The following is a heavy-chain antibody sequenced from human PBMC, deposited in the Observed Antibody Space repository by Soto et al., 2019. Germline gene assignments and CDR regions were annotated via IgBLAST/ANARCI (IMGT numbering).Heavy chain of an antibody. CDR1: GFTFSSYG. V-gene: IGHV3-30*03. D-gene: IGHD3-10*01. CDR2: ISYDGSNK. Sequence: GGSLRLSCAASGFTFSSYGMHWVRQAPGKGLEWVAVISYDGSNKYYADSVKGRFTISRDNSKNTLYLQMNSLRAEDTAVYYCALWFGDRGGHYWGHGTLVTVSS. CDR3: ALWFGDRGGHY. J-gene: IGHJ4*01.